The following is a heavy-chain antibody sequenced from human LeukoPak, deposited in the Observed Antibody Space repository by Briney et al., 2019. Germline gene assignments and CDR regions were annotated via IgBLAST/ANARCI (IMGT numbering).Heavy chain of an antibody. CDR1: GGTFSSYA. J-gene: IGHJ4*02. Sequence: SVKVSCKASGGTFSSYAISWVRQAPGQGLEWMGRIIPILGIANYAQKFQGRVTITADKSTSTVYMELSSLRSEDTAVYYCARVGVHSGSYHGPFDYWGQGTLVTVSS. D-gene: IGHD1-26*01. CDR3: ARVGVHSGSYHGPFDY. V-gene: IGHV1-69*04. CDR2: IIPILGIA.